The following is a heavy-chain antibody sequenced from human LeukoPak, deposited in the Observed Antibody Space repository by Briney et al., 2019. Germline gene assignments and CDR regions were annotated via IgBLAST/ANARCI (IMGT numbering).Heavy chain of an antibody. CDR3: AKESKFRTNGYSSGYFDY. Sequence: PGGSVRLSCAASGFTFSSYAMSWVRQAPGKGLEWVSAIARSGGSTYYADSVKGRFTISRDNSKNTLYLQMNSLRAEDTAVYYCAKESKFRTNGYSSGYFDYWGQGTLVTVSS. CDR2: IARSGGST. V-gene: IGHV3-23*01. J-gene: IGHJ4*02. CDR1: GFTFSSYA. D-gene: IGHD6-19*01.